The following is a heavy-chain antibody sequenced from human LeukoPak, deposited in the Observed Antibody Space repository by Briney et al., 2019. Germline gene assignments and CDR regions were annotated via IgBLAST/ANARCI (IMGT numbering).Heavy chain of an antibody. Sequence: KPSETLSLTCTVSGGSISSSNYNWGWIRQPPGKGLEWIGSIYYSGSTYYNPSLKSRVTISVDTSKNQFSLKLSSVTAADTAVYHCVGHSSGYRLARFDIWGQGTMVTVSS. CDR1: GGSISSSNYN. J-gene: IGHJ3*02. D-gene: IGHD3-22*01. CDR3: VGHSSGYRLARFDI. CDR2: IYYSGST. V-gene: IGHV4-39*01.